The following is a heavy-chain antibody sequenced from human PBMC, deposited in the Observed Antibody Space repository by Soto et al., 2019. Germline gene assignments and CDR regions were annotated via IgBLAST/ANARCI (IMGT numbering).Heavy chain of an antibody. CDR3: ARTTGDFDY. J-gene: IGHJ4*02. CDR2: IYYSGST. V-gene: IGHV4-59*01. CDR1: GGSISSYY. D-gene: IGHD4-17*01. Sequence: QVQLQGSGPGLVKPSETLSLTCTVSGGSISSYYWSWIRQPPGKGLEWIGYIYYSGSTNYNPSLKSRVTISVDTSKNQFSLKLSSVTAADTAVYYCARTTGDFDYWGQGTLVTVSS.